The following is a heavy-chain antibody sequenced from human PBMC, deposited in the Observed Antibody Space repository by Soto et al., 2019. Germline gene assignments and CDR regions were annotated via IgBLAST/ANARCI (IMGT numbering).Heavy chain of an antibody. CDR2: IDPVTGQT. Sequence: QVHLVQSGPEVKKPGASVKVSCKTSGYTFTSLHINWVRQAPGQGLEWMGWIDPVTGQTHFAQNFQGRVTLTRNAAISTAYMELNSLGSEDTAMYYCARGIAAGFDYWGQGALVTVSS. J-gene: IGHJ4*02. D-gene: IGHD6-13*01. CDR3: ARGIAAGFDY. CDR1: GYTFTSLH. V-gene: IGHV1-8*01.